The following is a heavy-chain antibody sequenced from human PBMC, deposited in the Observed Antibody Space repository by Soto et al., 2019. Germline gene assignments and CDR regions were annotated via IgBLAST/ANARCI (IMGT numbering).Heavy chain of an antibody. J-gene: IGHJ6*03. CDR2: IRSKANSYAT. Sequence: PGGSLRLSCAASGFTFSGSAMHWVRQASGKGLEWVGRIRSKANSYATAYAASVKDRFTISRDDSKNKAYLQINSLKTEDTAVYYCSNEDLVVPADLHDYSNYDYYYYYMDVWGKGTTVTVS. CDR3: SNEDLVVPADLHDYSNYDYYYYYMDV. CDR1: GFTFSGSA. D-gene: IGHD4-4*01. V-gene: IGHV3-73*01.